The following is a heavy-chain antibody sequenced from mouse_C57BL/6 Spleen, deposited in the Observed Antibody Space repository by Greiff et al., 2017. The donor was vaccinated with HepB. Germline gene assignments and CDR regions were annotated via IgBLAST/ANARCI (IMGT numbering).Heavy chain of an antibody. D-gene: IGHD2-2*01. Sequence: QVHVKQSGTELVKPGASVKLSCKASGYTFTSYWMHWVKQRPGQGLEWIGNINPSNGGTNYNEKFKSKATLTVDKSSSTAYMQLSSLTSEDSAVYYCARDYGYDGGFAYWGQGTLVTVSA. CDR1: GYTFTSYW. J-gene: IGHJ3*01. V-gene: IGHV1-53*01. CDR2: INPSNGGT. CDR3: ARDYGYDGGFAY.